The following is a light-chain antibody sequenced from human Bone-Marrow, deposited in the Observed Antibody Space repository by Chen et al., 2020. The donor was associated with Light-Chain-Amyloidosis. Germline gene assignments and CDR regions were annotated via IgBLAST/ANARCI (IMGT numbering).Light chain of an antibody. CDR1: ESLLYRSNNTNY. J-gene: IGKJ2*01. CDR2: WAS. Sequence: DILMTQSPDSLAVSLCERATINCKSSESLLYRSNNTNYLGWYQQKPGQSPKLLMYWASTRESGVPDRFSGSGSGTDFTLTISSLQAEDVAVYYCQQYYSTPYTVGQGTKLEIQ. CDR3: QQYYSTPYT. V-gene: IGKV4-1*01.